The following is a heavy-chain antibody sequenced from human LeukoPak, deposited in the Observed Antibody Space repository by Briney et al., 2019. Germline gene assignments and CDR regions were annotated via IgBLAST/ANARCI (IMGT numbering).Heavy chain of an antibody. Sequence: ASVKVSCKASGYTFTSYYMHWVRQAPGQGLEWMGIINPSGGSTSYAQKFQGRVTMTRDTSTSTVYMELSSLRSEDTAVYYCVRDSSGYYYDYWGQGTLVTVSS. V-gene: IGHV1-46*01. D-gene: IGHD3-22*01. CDR1: GYTFTSYY. CDR3: VRDSSGYYYDY. CDR2: INPSGGST. J-gene: IGHJ4*02.